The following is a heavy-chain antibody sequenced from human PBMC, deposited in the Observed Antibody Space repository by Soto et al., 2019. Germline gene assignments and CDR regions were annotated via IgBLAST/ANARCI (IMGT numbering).Heavy chain of an antibody. V-gene: IGHV1-69*12. CDR2: IIPMFGIT. CDR3: ASDRGYGLVN. Sequence: QVQLVQSGAEVKKPGSSVKVSCNVSGGTLSSYGFNWVRQAPGQGLEWMGGIIPMFGITNHTQKFQDRITISADASTNIAYMELRSLGADDTAIYYCASDRGYGLVNWVQGTRLSVSS. D-gene: IGHD2-15*01. CDR1: GGTLSSYG. J-gene: IGHJ4*02.